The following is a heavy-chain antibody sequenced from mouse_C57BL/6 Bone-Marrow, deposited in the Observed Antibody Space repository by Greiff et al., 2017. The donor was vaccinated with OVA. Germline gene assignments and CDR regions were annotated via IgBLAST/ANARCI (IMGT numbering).Heavy chain of an antibody. CDR3: AKQAIYYGSSYVGYYYAMDY. D-gene: IGHD1-1*01. Sequence: VKLVESGPGLVAPSQSLSITCTVSGFSLTSYGVSWVRQPPGKGLEWLGVIWGDGSTNYHSALISRLSISKDNSKSQVFLKLNSLQTDDTATYYCAKQAIYYGSSYVGYYYAMDYWGQGTSVTVSS. CDR1: GFSLTSYG. J-gene: IGHJ4*01. CDR2: IWGDGST. V-gene: IGHV2-3*01.